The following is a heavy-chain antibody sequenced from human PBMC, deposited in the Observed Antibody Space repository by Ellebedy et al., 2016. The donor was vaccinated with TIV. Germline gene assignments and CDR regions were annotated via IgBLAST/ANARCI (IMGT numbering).Heavy chain of an antibody. J-gene: IGHJ3*02. D-gene: IGHD1-26*01. CDR2: IYWDDDK. CDR1: GFSLSTSGVG. V-gene: IGHV2-5*02. CDR3: AHRLGWDHAFDI. Sequence: SGPTLVKPTQTLTLTCTFSGFSLSTSGVGVGWIRQPPGKALEWLALIYWDDDKRYSPSLKSRLTITKDTSKNQVVLTMTNMDPVDTATYYYAHRLGWDHAFDIWGQGTMVTVSS.